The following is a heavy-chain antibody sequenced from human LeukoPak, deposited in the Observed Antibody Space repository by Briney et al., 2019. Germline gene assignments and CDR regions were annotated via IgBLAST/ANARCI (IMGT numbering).Heavy chain of an antibody. CDR1: GGTFSSYA. CDR2: IIPIFGTA. J-gene: IGHJ4*02. CDR3: ARVGAAAGTPFDH. Sequence: SVKVSCKASGGTFSSYAISWVRQAPGQGLEWMGGIIPIFGTANYAQKFQGRVTITTDESTSTAYMELSSLRSEDTAVYYCARVGAAAGTPFDHWGQGTLVTVSS. V-gene: IGHV1-69*05. D-gene: IGHD6-13*01.